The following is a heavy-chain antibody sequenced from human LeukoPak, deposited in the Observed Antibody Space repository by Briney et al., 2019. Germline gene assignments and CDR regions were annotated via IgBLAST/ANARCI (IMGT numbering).Heavy chain of an antibody. D-gene: IGHD5-24*01. V-gene: IGHV3-53*01. CDR1: GFTVTTNY. Sequence: GGSLRLSCAASGFTVTTNYMSWVRQAPGKGLEWVSVIYRDDSSYYADSVKGRFTISRDNAKNSLYLQMNSLRAEDTAVYYCARDLWGWLQKGFDYWGQGTLVTVSS. CDR2: IYRDDSS. CDR3: ARDLWGWLQKGFDY. J-gene: IGHJ4*02.